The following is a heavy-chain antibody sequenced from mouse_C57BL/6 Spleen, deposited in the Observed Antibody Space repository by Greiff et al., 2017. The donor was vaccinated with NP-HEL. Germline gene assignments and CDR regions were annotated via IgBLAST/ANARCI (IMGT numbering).Heavy chain of an antibody. Sequence: VQLQQSGAELVRPGTSVKLSCKASGYTFTSYWMHWVKQRPGQGLEWIGMIDPSDSYTNYNQKFKGKATLTVDTSSSTAYMQLSSLTSEDSAVYYCAKRDYGAMDYWGQGTSVTVSS. J-gene: IGHJ4*01. D-gene: IGHD1-1*01. V-gene: IGHV1-59*01. CDR1: GYTFTSYW. CDR2: IDPSDSYT. CDR3: AKRDYGAMDY.